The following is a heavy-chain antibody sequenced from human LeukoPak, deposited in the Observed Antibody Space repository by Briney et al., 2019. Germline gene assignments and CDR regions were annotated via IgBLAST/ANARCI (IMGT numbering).Heavy chain of an antibody. V-gene: IGHV1-69*04. Sequence: GASVKVSCKAPGGTFSSYTISWVRHAPGQGLEWMGRIIPILGIANYAQKFQGRVTITADKSTSTAYMELSSLRSEDTAVYYCARDTLRSGYDYWGQGTLVTVSS. J-gene: IGHJ4*02. CDR3: ARDTLRSGYDY. D-gene: IGHD5-18*01. CDR1: GGTFSSYT. CDR2: IIPILGIA.